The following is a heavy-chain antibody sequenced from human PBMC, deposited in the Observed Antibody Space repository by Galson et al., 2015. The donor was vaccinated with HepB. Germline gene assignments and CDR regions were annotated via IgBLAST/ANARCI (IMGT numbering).Heavy chain of an antibody. D-gene: IGHD3-10*01. Sequence: SLRLSCAASGFTFSSYWMHWVRQAPGKGLVWVSRINSDGSSTSYADSVKGRFTISRDNAKNTLYLQMNSLRAEDTAVYYCARGDLWRYYGSRTPLTGDYWGQGTLVTVSS. CDR1: GFTFSSYW. V-gene: IGHV3-74*01. CDR2: INSDGSST. CDR3: ARGDLWRYYGSRTPLTGDY. J-gene: IGHJ4*02.